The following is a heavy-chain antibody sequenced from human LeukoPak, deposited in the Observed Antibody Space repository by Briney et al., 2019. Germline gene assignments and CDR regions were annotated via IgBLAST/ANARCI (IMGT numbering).Heavy chain of an antibody. CDR2: ISSSSSPI. CDR3: ARSRGSSAPEY. Sequence: GGSLRLSCEASGFTFSDYSMNWVRQAPGKGLEWVSYISSSSSPIYYADSVKGRFIISRDNAKNSLYLQMNSLRAEDTAVYYCARSRGSSAPEYWGQGTLVTVSS. J-gene: IGHJ4*02. CDR1: GFTFSDYS. D-gene: IGHD6-6*01. V-gene: IGHV3-48*01.